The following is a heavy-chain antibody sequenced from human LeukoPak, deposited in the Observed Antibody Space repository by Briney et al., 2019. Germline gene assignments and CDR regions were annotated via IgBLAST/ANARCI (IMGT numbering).Heavy chain of an antibody. CDR1: GYTFTSYA. J-gene: IGHJ4*02. CDR3: ASRYCSGGSCYSGLDY. Sequence: ASVKVSCKASGYTFTSYAMHWVRQAPGQRLEWMGWINAGNGNTKYSQKFQGRVTITRVTSASTAYMELSSLRSEDTAVYYCASRYCSGGSCYSGLDYWGQGTLVTVSS. D-gene: IGHD2-15*01. CDR2: INAGNGNT. V-gene: IGHV1-3*01.